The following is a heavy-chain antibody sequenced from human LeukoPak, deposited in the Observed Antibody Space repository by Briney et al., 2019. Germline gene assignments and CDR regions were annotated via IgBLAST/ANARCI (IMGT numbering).Heavy chain of an antibody. D-gene: IGHD4-17*01. CDR3: ARSEDSDYGDYEYYYYHMDV. CDR1: GGSISSYY. Sequence: SETLSLTCTVSGGSISSYYWSWIRQPPGKGLEWIGYIYYSGSTNYNPSLKSRVTISVDTSKNQFSLKLSSVTAADTAVYYCARSEDSDYGDYEYYYYHMDVWGKGTTVTVSS. V-gene: IGHV4-59*01. J-gene: IGHJ6*03. CDR2: IYYSGST.